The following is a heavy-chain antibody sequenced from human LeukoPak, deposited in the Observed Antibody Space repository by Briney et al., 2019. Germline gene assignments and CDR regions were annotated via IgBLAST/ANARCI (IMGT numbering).Heavy chain of an antibody. D-gene: IGHD3-3*01. CDR1: GGTFSSYA. CDR2: IIPVLNIA. CDR3: ARGGPLGVVTHHFDF. V-gene: IGHV1-69*04. J-gene: IGHJ4*02. Sequence: ASVKVSCKASGGTFSSYAISWVRQAPGQGLEWMGRIIPVLNIANYAQKFQGRVTFTADKSTSTAYMELSSLRSEDTAVYYCARGGPLGVVTHHFDFWGQGTLVTVSS.